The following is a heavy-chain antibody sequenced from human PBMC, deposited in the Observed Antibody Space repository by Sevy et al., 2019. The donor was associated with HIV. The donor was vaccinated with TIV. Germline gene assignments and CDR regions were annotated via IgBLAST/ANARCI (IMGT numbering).Heavy chain of an antibody. CDR3: VRDGSGGNWIFDY. J-gene: IGHJ4*02. CDR2: ILSNGNA. D-gene: IGHD2-21*01. V-gene: IGHV3-20*04. Sequence: GGSLRLSCEVSGFTFDEYGMSWVRQVPGKGLEWVSGILSNGNAYYADSVRGRFTVSRDNVKNSLYLQMNTLRVEDTALYYCVRDGSGGNWIFDYWGLGTLVTVSS. CDR1: GFTFDEYG.